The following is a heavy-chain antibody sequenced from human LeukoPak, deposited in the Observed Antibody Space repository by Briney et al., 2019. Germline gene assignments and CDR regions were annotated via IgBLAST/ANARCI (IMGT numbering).Heavy chain of an antibody. V-gene: IGHV1-69*01. D-gene: IGHD1-26*01. Sequence: SVKVSCKASGGTFSSYAISWVRQAPGQGLEWMGGIIPIFGTANYAQKFQGRVTIAADESTSTAYMELSSLRSEDTAVYYCARDEAYSIVGATPFDYWGQGTLVTVSS. CDR1: GGTFSSYA. CDR2: IIPIFGTA. CDR3: ARDEAYSIVGATPFDY. J-gene: IGHJ4*02.